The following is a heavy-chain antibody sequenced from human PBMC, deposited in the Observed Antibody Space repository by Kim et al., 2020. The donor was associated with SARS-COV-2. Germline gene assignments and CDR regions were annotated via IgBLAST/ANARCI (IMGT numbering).Heavy chain of an antibody. J-gene: IGHJ6*02. V-gene: IGHV3-21*01. CDR3: ARDYGGLLWFGELDLVDYYYYYGMDV. D-gene: IGHD3-10*01. CDR2: ISSSSSYI. Sequence: GGSLRLSCAASGFTFSSYSMNWVRQAPGKGLEWVSSISSSSSYIYYADSVKGRFTISRDNAKNSLYLQMNSLRAEDTAVYYCARDYGGLLWFGELDLVDYYYYYGMDVWGQGTTVTVSS. CDR1: GFTFSSYS.